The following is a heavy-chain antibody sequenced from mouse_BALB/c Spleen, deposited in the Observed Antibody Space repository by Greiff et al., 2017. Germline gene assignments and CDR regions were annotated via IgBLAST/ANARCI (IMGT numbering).Heavy chain of an antibody. D-gene: IGHD2-4*01. CDR1: GFTFSSFG. V-gene: IGHV5-17*02. J-gene: IGHJ2*01. CDR2: ISSGSSTI. CDR3: ARYRDYGGHFDY. Sequence: EVKLVESGGGLVQPGGSRKLSCAASGFTFSSFGMHWVRQAPEKGLEWVAYISSGSSTIYYADTVKGRFTISRDNPKNTLFLQMTSLRSEDTAMYYCARYRDYGGHFDYWGQGTTLTVSS.